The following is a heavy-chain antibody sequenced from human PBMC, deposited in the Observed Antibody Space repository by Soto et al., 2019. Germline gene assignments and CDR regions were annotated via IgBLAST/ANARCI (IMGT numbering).Heavy chain of an antibody. CDR2: TYYRSKWYN. V-gene: IGHV6-1*01. CDR1: GDSVSSNSAA. D-gene: IGHD3-22*01. CDR3: AAYYDSSGYYYYYYGMDV. J-gene: IGHJ6*02. Sequence: KQSQTLSLTCAISGDSVSSNSAAWNWIRQSPSRGLEWLGRTYYRSKWYNDYAVSVTSRITINPDTSKNQFSLQLNSVTPEDTAVYYCAAYYDSSGYYYYYYGMDVWGQGTTVTVSS.